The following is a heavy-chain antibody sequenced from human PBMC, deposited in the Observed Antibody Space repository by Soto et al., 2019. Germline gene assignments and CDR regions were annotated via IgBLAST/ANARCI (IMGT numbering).Heavy chain of an antibody. V-gene: IGHV3-74*03. CDR2: INTDGSST. CDR1: GFTFSTYW. J-gene: IGHJ6*02. D-gene: IGHD2-15*01. Sequence: PGGSLRLSCAASGFTFSTYWMHWVRQAPGKGLVYVSRINTDGSSTTYADSVKGRFTMSRDNAKNTLYLQINSLRADDTAVYYCAGEYVIMIAATQNNYGMDVWGQGTTVTVSS. CDR3: AGEYVIMIAATQNNYGMDV.